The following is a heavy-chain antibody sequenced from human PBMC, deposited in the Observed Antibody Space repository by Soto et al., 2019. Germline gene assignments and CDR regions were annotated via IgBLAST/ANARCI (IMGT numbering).Heavy chain of an antibody. Sequence: SQTRSLTCAISGDSVSSNSAAWNWIRQSPSRGLEWLGRTYYRSKWYNDYAVSVKSRITINPDTSKNQFSLQLNSVTPEDTAVYYCAREVDRRSSSSHSFDYWGQGTLVTVSS. CDR2: TYYRSKWYN. V-gene: IGHV6-1*01. CDR3: AREVDRRSSSSHSFDY. J-gene: IGHJ4*02. CDR1: GDSVSSNSAA. D-gene: IGHD6-6*01.